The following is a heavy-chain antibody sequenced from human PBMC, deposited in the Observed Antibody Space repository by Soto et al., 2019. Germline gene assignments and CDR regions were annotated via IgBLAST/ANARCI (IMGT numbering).Heavy chain of an antibody. V-gene: IGHV4-4*07. CDR3: ARDDYYDSNNWFDP. Sequence: SETLSLTCAVSGVSIKTYYWSWIRKPAGKGLEWIGRIYTTGSANHSPSLKSRVTMSVDTSKNQVSLKLTSVTAADAGVYYCARDDYYDSNNWFDPWGQGILVT. J-gene: IGHJ5*02. CDR1: GVSIKTYY. CDR2: IYTTGSA. D-gene: IGHD3-9*01.